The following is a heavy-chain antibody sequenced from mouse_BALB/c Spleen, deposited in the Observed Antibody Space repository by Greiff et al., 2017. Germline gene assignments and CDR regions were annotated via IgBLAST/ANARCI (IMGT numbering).Heavy chain of an antibody. CDR1: GFTFSSFG. CDR3: ARFGTTAGAMDY. V-gene: IGHV5-17*02. J-gene: IGHJ4*01. CDR2: ISSGSSNI. Sequence: EVKVEESGGGLVQPGGSRKLSCAGSGFTFSSFGMHWVRQAPAKGLEWVAYISSGSSNIYYADTVKGRFTISTDNPENTLFLQMTSLKSEDTAMYYCARFGTTAGAMDYWGQGTSVTVSS.